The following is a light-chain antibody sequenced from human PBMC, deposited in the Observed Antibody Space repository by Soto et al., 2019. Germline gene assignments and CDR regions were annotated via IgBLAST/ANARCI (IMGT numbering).Light chain of an antibody. CDR3: QVWDSSSDHVV. V-gene: IGLV3-21*02. CDR1: NIGGKS. CDR2: DVS. J-gene: IGLJ3*02. Sequence: SYELTQPPSVSVAPGQTARITCGGNNIGGKSVHWYQQKPGQAPVLVVNDVSDRPSGIPERFSGSKSGNTATLTISRVEAGDEADYYCQVWDSSSDHVVLGGGTKLTVL.